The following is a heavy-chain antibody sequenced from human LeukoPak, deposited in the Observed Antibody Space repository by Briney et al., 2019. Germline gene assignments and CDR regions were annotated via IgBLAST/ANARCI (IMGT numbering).Heavy chain of an antibody. CDR3: ARRPRGIAAAGARRVRWFDP. J-gene: IGHJ5*02. Sequence: ASVKVSCKASGYTFTSYDINWVRQATGQGLEWMGWMNPNSGNTGYAQKFQGRVTITRNTSISTAYMELSSLRSEDTAVYYCARRPRGIAAAGARRVRWFDPWGQGTLVTVSS. CDR2: MNPNSGNT. D-gene: IGHD6-13*01. V-gene: IGHV1-8*03. CDR1: GYTFTSYD.